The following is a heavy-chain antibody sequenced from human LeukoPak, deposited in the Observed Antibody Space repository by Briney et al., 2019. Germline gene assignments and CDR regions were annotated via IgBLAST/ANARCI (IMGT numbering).Heavy chain of an antibody. D-gene: IGHD3-10*01. V-gene: IGHV4-4*07. Sequence: SETLSLTCTVSGGSISSYYWSWIRQPAGKGLEWIGRIYTSGSTNYNPSLKSRVTMSVDTSKYQFSLKLSSVTAADTAVYYCARAWGYYGSGSYYNNWFDPWGQGTLVTVSS. CDR1: GGSISSYY. CDR3: ARAWGYYGSGSYYNNWFDP. CDR2: IYTSGST. J-gene: IGHJ5*02.